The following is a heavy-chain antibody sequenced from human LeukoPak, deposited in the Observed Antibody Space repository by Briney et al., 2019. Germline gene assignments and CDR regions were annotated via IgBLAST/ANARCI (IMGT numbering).Heavy chain of an antibody. V-gene: IGHV3-66*01. Sequence: GGSLRLSCAASGFTVSSNYMSWVRQAPGKGLEWVSVIYSGGSTYYADSVKGRFTISRDNSKNTLYLQMNSLRAEDTAVYYCARVDYGDYGFDYWGQGTLVTVSS. CDR1: GFTVSSNY. CDR2: IYSGGST. D-gene: IGHD4-17*01. J-gene: IGHJ4*02. CDR3: ARVDYGDYGFDY.